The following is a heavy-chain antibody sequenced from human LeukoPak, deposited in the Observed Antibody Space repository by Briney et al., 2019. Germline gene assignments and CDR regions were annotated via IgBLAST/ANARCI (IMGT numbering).Heavy chain of an antibody. D-gene: IGHD4-23*01. V-gene: IGHV4-31*03. Sequence: PSETLSLTCTVSGGSISSGGCYWSWIRQHPGKGLEWIGYIYYSGSTYYNPSLKSRVTISVDTSKNQFSLKLSSVTAADTAVYYCARYDYGGGYDAFDIWGQGTMVTVSS. CDR1: GGSISSGGCY. J-gene: IGHJ3*02. CDR3: ARYDYGGGYDAFDI. CDR2: IYYSGST.